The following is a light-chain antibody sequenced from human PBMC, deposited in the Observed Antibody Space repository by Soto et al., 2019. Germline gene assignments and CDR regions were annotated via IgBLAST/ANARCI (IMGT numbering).Light chain of an antibody. J-gene: IGKJ1*01. CDR2: GAS. V-gene: IGKV3-20*01. CDR3: QQYSSSPRT. CDR1: QSVRSNF. Sequence: EIVLTQSPGTLSLSPGERATLSCRASQSVRSNFLAWYHHKPGQPPRLLIYGASSRAAGIPDRFSGSGSGTDFTLTISRLEPRDSAVYYCQQYSSSPRTFGQGTKVEIK.